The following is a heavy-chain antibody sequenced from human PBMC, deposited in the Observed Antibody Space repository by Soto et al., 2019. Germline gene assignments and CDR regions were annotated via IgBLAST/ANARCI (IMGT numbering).Heavy chain of an antibody. CDR3: ARASSSTYYYGMDV. J-gene: IGHJ6*02. CDR1: GYTFTSYD. D-gene: IGHD6-6*01. CDR2: MNPNSGNT. Sequence: ASVKVSCKASGYTFTSYDINWVRQATGQGLEWMGWMNPNSGNTGYAQKFQGRVTMTRNTSISTAYMELSSLRSEGTAVYYCARASSSTYYYGMDVWGQGTTVTVSS. V-gene: IGHV1-8*01.